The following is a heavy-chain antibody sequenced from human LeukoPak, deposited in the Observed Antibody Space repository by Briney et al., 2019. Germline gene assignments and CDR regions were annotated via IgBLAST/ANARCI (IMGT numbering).Heavy chain of an antibody. CDR2: IYYSGSI. Sequence: PSETLSLTCTVSGGSISSGGYYWSWIRQHPGKGLEWIGYIYYSGSIYYNPSLKSRVTISVDTSKNQFSLKLSSVTAADTAVYYCARGNYCSGGGCSTAFDYWGQGTLVTVSS. CDR1: GGSISSGGYY. J-gene: IGHJ4*02. V-gene: IGHV4-31*03. CDR3: ARGNYCSGGGCSTAFDY. D-gene: IGHD2-15*01.